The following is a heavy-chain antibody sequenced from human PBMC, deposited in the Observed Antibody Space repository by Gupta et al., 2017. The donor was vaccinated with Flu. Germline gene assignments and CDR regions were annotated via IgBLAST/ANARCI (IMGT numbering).Heavy chain of an antibody. V-gene: IGHV1-69*01. CDR1: GGTFSSHA. Sequence: QVQLEQSGAEVKKPGSSVKVSCKASGGTFSSHAISWVRQAPGQGLEWMGGIIGMFGTTTYAQKFQGRVTITADESTSTAYMELSSLRSEDTAVYYCGRNSRSYYYFYMDVWGTGTTVTVSS. CDR2: IIGMFGTT. J-gene: IGHJ6*03. CDR3: GRNSRSYYYFYMDV. D-gene: IGHD6-13*01.